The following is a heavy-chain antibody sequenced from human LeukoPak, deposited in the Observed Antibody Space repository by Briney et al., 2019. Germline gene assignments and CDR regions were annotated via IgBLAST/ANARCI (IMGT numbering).Heavy chain of an antibody. CDR2: INHGGST. CDR1: VGSFRGTY. Sequence: SETLSLTCAVSVGSFRGTYLSWLRQPPGKGLEGIGQINHGGSTNHNPSLKNRITISRHSSPNQISLEMTSVAAADTAVYYCARGLHNVGSESIYNGGWYYFDSWGQGTLATVST. J-gene: IGHJ4*02. V-gene: IGHV4-34*01. CDR3: ARGLHNVGSESIYNGGWYYFDS. D-gene: IGHD3-10*01.